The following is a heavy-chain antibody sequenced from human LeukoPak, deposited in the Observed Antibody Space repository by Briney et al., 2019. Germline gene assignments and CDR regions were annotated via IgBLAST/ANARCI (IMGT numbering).Heavy chain of an antibody. CDR2: FSGSGGST. CDR1: GFTFSSYA. D-gene: IGHD2-2*01. CDR3: ARSSWHDY. V-gene: IGHV3-23*01. J-gene: IGHJ4*02. Sequence: GGSLRLSCAASGFTFSSYAMSWVRQAPGKGLECISGFSGSGGSTYYADSVKGRFTISRDNAKNSLYLQMNSLRVEDTAMYYCARSSWHDYWGQGTLVTVSS.